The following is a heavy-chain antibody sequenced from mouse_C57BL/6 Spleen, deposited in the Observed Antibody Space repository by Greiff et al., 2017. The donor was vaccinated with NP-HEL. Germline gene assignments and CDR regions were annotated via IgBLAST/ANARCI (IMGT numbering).Heavy chain of an antibody. D-gene: IGHD1-1*01. J-gene: IGHJ1*03. CDR3: ARFTPFTTVVARNFDV. V-gene: IGHV1-9*01. Sequence: VQLQQSGAELMKPGASVKLSCKATGYTFTGYWIEWVKQRPGHGLEWIGEILPGSGSTNYNEKFKGKATFTADTSSNTAYMQLSSLTTADSAIYYCARFTPFTTVVARNFDVWGTGTTVTVSS. CDR1: GYTFTGYW. CDR2: ILPGSGST.